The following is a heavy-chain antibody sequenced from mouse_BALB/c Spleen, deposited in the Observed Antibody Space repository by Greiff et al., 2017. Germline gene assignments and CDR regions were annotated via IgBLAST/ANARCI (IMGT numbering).Heavy chain of an antibody. CDR2: ISNGGGST. J-gene: IGHJ4*01. Sequence: EVQVVESGGGLVQPGGSLKLSCAASGFTFSSYTMSWVRQTPEKRLEWVAYISNGGGSTYYPDTVKGRFTISRDNAKNTLYLQMSSLKSEDTAMYYCARHVDYGNYYYAMDYWGQGTSVTVSS. CDR3: ARHVDYGNYYYAMDY. CDR1: GFTFSSYT. D-gene: IGHD2-1*01. V-gene: IGHV5-12-2*01.